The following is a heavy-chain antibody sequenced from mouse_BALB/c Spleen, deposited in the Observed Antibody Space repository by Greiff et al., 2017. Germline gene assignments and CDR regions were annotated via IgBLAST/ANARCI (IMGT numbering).Heavy chain of an antibody. V-gene: IGHV1-12*01. Sequence: QVQLQQPGAELVKPGASVKMSCKASGYTFTSYNMHWVKQTPGQGLEWIGAIYPGNGDTSYNQKFKGKATLTADKSSSTAYMQLSSLTSEDSAVYYCARLGYYGYDGRYFDYWGQGTTLTVSS. CDR2: IYPGNGDT. D-gene: IGHD2-2*01. J-gene: IGHJ2*01. CDR3: ARLGYYGYDGRYFDY. CDR1: GYTFTSYN.